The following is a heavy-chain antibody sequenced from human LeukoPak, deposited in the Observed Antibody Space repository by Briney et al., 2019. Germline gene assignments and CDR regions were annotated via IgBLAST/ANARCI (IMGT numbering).Heavy chain of an antibody. Sequence: PGRSLRLSCAASGFTFSSYAMHWVRQAPGKGLEWVAVISYDGSNKYYADSVKGRFTISRDNSTNTLYLKMNSLRAEDTAVYYCARVYNDLWFGELYFDYWGQGTLVTVSS. D-gene: IGHD3-10*01. V-gene: IGHV3-30-3*01. CDR1: GFTFSSYA. CDR2: ISYDGSNK. J-gene: IGHJ4*02. CDR3: ARVYNDLWFGELYFDY.